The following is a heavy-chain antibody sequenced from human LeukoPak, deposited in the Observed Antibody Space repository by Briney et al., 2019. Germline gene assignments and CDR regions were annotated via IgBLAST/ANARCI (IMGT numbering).Heavy chain of an antibody. J-gene: IGHJ3*02. CDR3: ARIHSLYYYDSSGYGAFDI. CDR2: IWNDGSNK. Sequence: PGRSLRLSCAASGFTFSSYGMHWVRQVPGKGLEWVAVIWNDGSNKYYADSVKGRFTISRDNSKNTLYLQMNSLRAEDTAVYYCARIHSLYYYDSSGYGAFDIWGQGTMVTVSS. CDR1: GFTFSSYG. D-gene: IGHD3-22*01. V-gene: IGHV3-33*01.